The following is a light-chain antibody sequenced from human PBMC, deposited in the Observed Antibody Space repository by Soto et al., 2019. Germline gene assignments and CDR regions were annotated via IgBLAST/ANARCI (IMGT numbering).Light chain of an antibody. CDR2: WAS. V-gene: IGKV4-1*01. CDR1: QSVLYSSNNKNY. CDR3: QQYYNTPLT. J-gene: IGKJ4*01. Sequence: EIVVTQSPDSLAASLGERATINCKSSQSVLYSSNNKNYLAWYQQKPRQPPKLLINWASTRESGVPARFSGSGSGTDFTLTISSLQAEDVAVYYCQQYYNTPLTFGGGTKVEIK.